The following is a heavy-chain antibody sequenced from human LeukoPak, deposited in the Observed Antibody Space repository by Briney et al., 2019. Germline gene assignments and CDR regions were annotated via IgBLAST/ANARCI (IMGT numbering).Heavy chain of an antibody. J-gene: IGHJ3*02. V-gene: IGHV3-33*01. Sequence: GGFLRLSCAASRFTFRNYGMHWVRQAPGKGLEWVAVIWYDGSNKYYADSVKGRFTISRDNSKNTLYLQMNSLRAEDTAVYYCARDQAMTYDFWSGYSPGAFDIWGQGTMVTVSS. CDR1: RFTFRNYG. CDR3: ARDQAMTYDFWSGYSPGAFDI. CDR2: IWYDGSNK. D-gene: IGHD3-3*01.